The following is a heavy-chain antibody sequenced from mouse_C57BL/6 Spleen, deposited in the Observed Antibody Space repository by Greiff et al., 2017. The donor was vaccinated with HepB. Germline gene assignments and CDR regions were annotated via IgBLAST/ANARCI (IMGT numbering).Heavy chain of an antibody. J-gene: IGHJ2*01. Sequence: VQLQESGAELARPGASVKLSCKASGYTFTSYGISWVKQRTGQGLEWIGEIYPRSGNTYYNEKYKGKATLTADKSSSTAYMELRSLTSEDSAVYFCASGDLLLRSFFDYWGQGTTLTVSS. V-gene: IGHV1-81*01. CDR2: IYPRSGNT. CDR1: GYTFTSYG. CDR3: ASGDLLLRSFFDY. D-gene: IGHD1-1*01.